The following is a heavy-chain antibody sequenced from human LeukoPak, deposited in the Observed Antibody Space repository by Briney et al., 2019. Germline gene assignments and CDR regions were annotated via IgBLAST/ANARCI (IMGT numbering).Heavy chain of an antibody. D-gene: IGHD4-23*01. J-gene: IGHJ4*02. CDR3: ARDRAGNSFDY. CDR2: IKPDTGAT. V-gene: IGHV1-2*02. Sequence: ASVKVSCKASGYTFTGHYLHWVRQAPGQGLEWMGWIKPDTGATRYAQRFQGRVTMTRDTSISTVYMELSRLGSVDTAVYYCARDRAGNSFDYWGQGTLVTVSS. CDR1: GYTFTGHY.